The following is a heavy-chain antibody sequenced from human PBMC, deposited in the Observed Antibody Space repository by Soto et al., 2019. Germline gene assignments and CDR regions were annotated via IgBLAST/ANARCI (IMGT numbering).Heavy chain of an antibody. Sequence: QVQLVESGGGVVQTGRSLTISCAASGFTFSYYAMHWVRQAPGKGLEWVAVISYDGSKKYYADSGKGRFTISRDISKNTVDLQMSSLIPEDTAVCYRAKGGIRDYELSRLVAIWGQGTRVTVSS. V-gene: IGHV3-30*18. CDR3: AKGGIRDYELSRLVAI. CDR1: GFTFSYYA. D-gene: IGHD4-17*01. CDR2: ISYDGSKK. J-gene: IGHJ4*02.